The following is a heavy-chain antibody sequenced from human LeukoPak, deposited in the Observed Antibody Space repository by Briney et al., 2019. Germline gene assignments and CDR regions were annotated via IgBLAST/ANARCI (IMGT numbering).Heavy chain of an antibody. CDR2: INPNSGGT. D-gene: IGHD4-17*01. V-gene: IGHV1-2*02. CDR3: ARDRGTVTTRFYGMDV. J-gene: IGHJ6*02. Sequence: ASVNVSCKASGYTFTGYYMHWVRQAPGQGLEWMGWINPNSGGTNYAQKFQGRVTMTRDTSISTAYMELSRLRSDDTAVYYCARDRGTVTTRFYGMDVWGQGTTVTVSS. CDR1: GYTFTGYY.